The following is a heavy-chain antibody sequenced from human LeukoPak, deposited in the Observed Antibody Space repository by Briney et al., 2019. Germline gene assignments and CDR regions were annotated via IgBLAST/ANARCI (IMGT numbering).Heavy chain of an antibody. Sequence: SETLSLTCTVSVGAISGDDYYWGCSRQPPGKGLEWIGYIYTSGMTYYTPSPKSRVSISVATSKNQFSLKLSSGTAAATAVYSCPRDSARIIDCCGQGTLVTVSS. V-gene: IGHV4-30-4*01. J-gene: IGHJ4*02. CDR1: VGAISGDDYY. D-gene: IGHD1-26*01. CDR2: IYTSGMT. CDR3: PRDSARIIDC.